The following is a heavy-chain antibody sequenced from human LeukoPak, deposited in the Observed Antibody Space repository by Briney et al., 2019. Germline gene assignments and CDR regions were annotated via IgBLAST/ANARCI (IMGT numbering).Heavy chain of an antibody. CDR1: GFSFSSYW. D-gene: IGHD3-16*01. CDR2: IKQDGSEK. Sequence: GGSLRHSCAASGFSFSSYWMSWVRQAPGKGLEGVANIKQDGSEKYYVDSVKGRFTISRDNAKNSLYLQMNSLRAEDTAVYYCARVDSLPYIFGGYYFDYWGQGTLVTVSS. V-gene: IGHV3-7*01. CDR3: ARVDSLPYIFGGYYFDY. J-gene: IGHJ4*02.